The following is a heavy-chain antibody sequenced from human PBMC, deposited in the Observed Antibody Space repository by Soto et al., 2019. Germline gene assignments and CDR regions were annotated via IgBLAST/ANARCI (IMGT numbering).Heavy chain of an antibody. J-gene: IGHJ4*02. CDR3: AKTPPRTTATAYYFDY. Sequence: QVQLVQSVAEVKKPGSSVQVSCKASGDTFSSSYTISWVRLAPGQGLEWMGGITPILDTTHYAQKFQDRVTITADESKNIAYMELSSLRSDDTAVYYCAKTPPRTTATAYYFDYWGPGTLVTVSS. D-gene: IGHD4-17*01. CDR1: GDTFSSSYT. CDR2: ITPILDTT. V-gene: IGHV1-69*16.